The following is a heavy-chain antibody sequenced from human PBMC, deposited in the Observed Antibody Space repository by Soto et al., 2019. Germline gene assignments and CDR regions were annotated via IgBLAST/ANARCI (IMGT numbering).Heavy chain of an antibody. CDR2: IHPGDSDT. CDR1: GYSFTNYW. V-gene: IGHV5-51*01. CDR3: ARHNRYSSTWFEGWFDP. J-gene: IGHJ5*02. Sequence: GESLKISCQGSGYSFTNYWVGWVRQIPGRGLEWMGIIHPGDSDTRYSPFFQGQATISADKSINTAYLQWSSLKASDTAMYYCARHNRYSSTWFEGWFDPWGQGTLVTVSS. D-gene: IGHD6-13*01.